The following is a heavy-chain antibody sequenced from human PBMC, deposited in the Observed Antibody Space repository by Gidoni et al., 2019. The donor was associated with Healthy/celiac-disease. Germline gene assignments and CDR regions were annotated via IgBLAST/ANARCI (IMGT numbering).Heavy chain of an antibody. J-gene: IGHJ4*02. V-gene: IGHV4-31*03. Sequence: QVQLQESGPGLVKPSQTLSLTCTVSGGSISSGGYYWRWIRQHPGKGLEWIGYIYYSGSTYYNPSLKSRVTISVDTSKNQFSLKLSSVTAADTAVYYCARAVGGGWIQLWLDYWGQGTLVTVSS. CDR3: ARAVGGGWIQLWLDY. D-gene: IGHD5-18*01. CDR1: GGSISSGGYY. CDR2: IYYSGST.